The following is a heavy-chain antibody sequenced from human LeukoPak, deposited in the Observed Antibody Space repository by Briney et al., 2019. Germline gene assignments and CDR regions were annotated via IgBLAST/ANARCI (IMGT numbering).Heavy chain of an antibody. CDR3: ARTLVVAATSYEQTPFDP. J-gene: IGHJ5*02. CDR1: GGTFSSYA. Sequence: VASVKVSCKASGGTFSSYAISWVRQAPGQGLEWMGRIIPILGIANYAQKFQGRVTITADKSTSTAYMELSSLRSEDTAVYYCARTLVVAATSYEQTPFDPWGQGTLVTVSS. D-gene: IGHD2-15*01. CDR2: IIPILGIA. V-gene: IGHV1-69*04.